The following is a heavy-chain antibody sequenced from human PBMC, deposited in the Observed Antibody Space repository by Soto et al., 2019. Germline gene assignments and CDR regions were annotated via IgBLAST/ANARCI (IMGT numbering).Heavy chain of an antibody. CDR2: ISSSSNTI. J-gene: IGHJ6*03. CDR1: GFTFSSYS. Sequence: GGSLRLSCAASGFTFSSYSMNWVRQAPGKGLEWLSYISSSSNTIYYADSVKGRFTIARDNAKNSLYLQMNSLRAEDTAVYYCARDVVAANSLYYYYYYMDVWGKGTTVTVSS. CDR3: ARDVVAANSLYYYYYYMDV. D-gene: IGHD2-15*01. V-gene: IGHV3-48*01.